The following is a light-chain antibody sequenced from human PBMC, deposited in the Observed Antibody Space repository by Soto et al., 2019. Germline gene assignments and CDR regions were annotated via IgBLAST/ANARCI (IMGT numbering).Light chain of an antibody. J-gene: IGLJ1*01. V-gene: IGLV1-44*01. CDR3: AAWDDSLNGYV. Sequence: QSVLTQPPSASGTPGQRVTISCSGGSSNIGTNAVNWYQQLPGTAPKRLIYNNNQRPSGVPDRFSGSKSGTSASLAISGLQSEDEADYYCAAWDDSLNGYVFGTGTQLTVL. CDR2: NNN. CDR1: SSNIGTNA.